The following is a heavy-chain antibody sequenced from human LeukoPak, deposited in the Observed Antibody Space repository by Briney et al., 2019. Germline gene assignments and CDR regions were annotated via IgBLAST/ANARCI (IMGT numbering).Heavy chain of an antibody. V-gene: IGHV4-30-4*01. D-gene: IGHD3-10*01. CDR2: IYYSGST. CDR3: ARRFKRAHGSGSYYYFDY. Sequence: PSQTLSLTCTVSGGSISSGDYYWSWIRQPPGKGLEWIGYIYYSGSTYYNPSLKSRVTISVDTSKNQFSLKLSSVTAADTAVYYCARRFKRAHGSGSYYYFDYWGQGTLVTVSS. CDR1: GGSISSGDYY. J-gene: IGHJ4*02.